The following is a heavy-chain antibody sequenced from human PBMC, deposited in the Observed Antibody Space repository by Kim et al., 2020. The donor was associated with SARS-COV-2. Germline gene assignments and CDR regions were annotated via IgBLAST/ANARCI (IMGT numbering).Heavy chain of an antibody. CDR1: GGTFSSYA. CDR3: ASGEYSGYDFSPYYYYGMDV. J-gene: IGHJ6*02. V-gene: IGHV1-69*13. D-gene: IGHD5-12*01. Sequence: SVKVSCKASGGTFSSYAISWVRQAPGQGLEWMGGIIPIFGTANYAQKFQGRVTITADESTSTAYMELSSLRSEDTAVYYCASGEYSGYDFSPYYYYGMDVWGQGTTVTVSS. CDR2: IIPIFGTA.